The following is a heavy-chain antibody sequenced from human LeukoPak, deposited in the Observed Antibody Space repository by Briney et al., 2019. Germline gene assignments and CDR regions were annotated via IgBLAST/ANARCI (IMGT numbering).Heavy chain of an antibody. CDR1: GDTFTSQY. D-gene: IGHD6-19*01. J-gene: IGHJ4*02. Sequence: GASVKVSCKASGDTFTSQYMQWVRQAPGQGLEWMAIIKPSDGSTTYPQKFQGRVTMTRDTSTSTVYMELRSLRSEDTAVYFCARNNVGSSGWTGLGYWGQGTLVTVSS. CDR3: ARNNVGSSGWTGLGY. V-gene: IGHV1-46*01. CDR2: IKPSDGST.